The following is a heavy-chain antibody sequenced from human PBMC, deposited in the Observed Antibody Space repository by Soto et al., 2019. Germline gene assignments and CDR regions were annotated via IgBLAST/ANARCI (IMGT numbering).Heavy chain of an antibody. CDR1: GFTFSSYA. CDR2: ISGSGGST. D-gene: IGHD2-15*01. Sequence: GESLKISCAASGFTFSSYAMSWVRQAPGKGLEWVSAISGSGGSTYYADSVKGRFTISRDNSKNTLYLQMNSLRAEDTAVYYCAKPLNYCSGGSCSAGPDAFDIWGQGTMVTVSS. V-gene: IGHV3-23*01. J-gene: IGHJ3*02. CDR3: AKPLNYCSGGSCSAGPDAFDI.